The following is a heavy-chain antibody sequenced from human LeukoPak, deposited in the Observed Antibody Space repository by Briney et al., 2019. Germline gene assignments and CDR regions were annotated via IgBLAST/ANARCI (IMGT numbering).Heavy chain of an antibody. CDR3: AKDLRRYYYDSSGSLLFDY. Sequence: PGGSLRLSCAASGFTFSSYGMHWVRQAPGKGLEWVAFIRYDGSNKYYADSVKGRFTISRDNSKNTLYLQMNSLRAEDTAVYYCAKDLRRYYYDSSGSLLFDYWGQGTLVTVSS. D-gene: IGHD3-22*01. J-gene: IGHJ4*02. CDR1: GFTFSSYG. V-gene: IGHV3-30*02. CDR2: IRYDGSNK.